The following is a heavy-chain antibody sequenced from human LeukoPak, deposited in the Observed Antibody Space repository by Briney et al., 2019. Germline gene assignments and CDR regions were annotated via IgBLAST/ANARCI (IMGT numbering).Heavy chain of an antibody. J-gene: IGHJ4*02. Sequence: GGSLRLSCAASGLTFSSYDMSWVRQAPGKGLEWVSAISNSGDNTYYTDSVKGRFTISRDNFKNTLYLHMNSLRGEDTAIYYCAKRGLPDYWGQGTLVTVSS. V-gene: IGHV3-23*01. CDR1: GLTFSSYD. CDR3: AKRGLPDY. CDR2: ISNSGDNT.